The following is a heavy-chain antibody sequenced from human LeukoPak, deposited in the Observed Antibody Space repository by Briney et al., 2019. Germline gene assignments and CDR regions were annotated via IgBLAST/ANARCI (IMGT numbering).Heavy chain of an antibody. CDR3: ARGIGGARKFYWFDP. V-gene: IGHV3-48*01. D-gene: IGHD1-26*01. CDR1: GFTFSSYS. Sequence: PGGSLRLSCIASGFTFSSYSMNWVRQAPGKGLEWVSYISSSSSTIYYADSVKGRFTISRDNAKNSLYLQMNSLRAEDTAVYYCARGIGGARKFYWFDPWGQGTLVTVSS. CDR2: ISSSSSTI. J-gene: IGHJ5*02.